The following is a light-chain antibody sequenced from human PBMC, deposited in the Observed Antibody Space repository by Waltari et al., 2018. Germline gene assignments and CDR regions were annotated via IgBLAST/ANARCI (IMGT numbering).Light chain of an antibody. J-gene: IGLJ1*01. CDR3: SSFTSSSSFV. CDR2: DVV. CDR1: IRDVGGYKY. Sequence: QSALTQPASVSGSPGQSINISCTGTIRDVGGYKYVSWYQQHPGDVPRLLIYDVVKRQSGVSSRFSGSKSENTARLTISGLQAADEAHYYCSSFTSSSSFVFGSGTKVTV. V-gene: IGLV2-14*03.